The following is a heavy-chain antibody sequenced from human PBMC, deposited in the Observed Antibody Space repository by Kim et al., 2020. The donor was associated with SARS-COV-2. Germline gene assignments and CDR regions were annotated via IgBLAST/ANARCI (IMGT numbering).Heavy chain of an antibody. V-gene: IGHV1-69*01. J-gene: IGHJ6*02. Sequence: NYAQKFQGRVTITADESTSTAYMELSSLRSEDTAVYYCARMGRQYYGMDVWGQGTTGTVSS. CDR3: ARMGRQYYGMDV. D-gene: IGHD1-1*01.